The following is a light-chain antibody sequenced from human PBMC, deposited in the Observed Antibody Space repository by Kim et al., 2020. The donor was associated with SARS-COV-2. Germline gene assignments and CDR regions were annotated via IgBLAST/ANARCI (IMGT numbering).Light chain of an antibody. CDR1: NIESKS. CDR2: YDI. J-gene: IGLJ2*01. CDR3: QVWDSDSDHVV. V-gene: IGLV3-21*04. Sequence: SYELTQPPSVSVAPGKTARITCGGNNIESKSVHWYQQKPGQAPLLVIYYDIDRPSGIPERFSGSNSGNTATLTISRVEPGDEADYYCQVWDSDSDHVVFGGGTKLTVL.